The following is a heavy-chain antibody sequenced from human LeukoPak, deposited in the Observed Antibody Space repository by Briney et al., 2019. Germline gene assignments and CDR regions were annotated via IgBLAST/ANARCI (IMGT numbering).Heavy chain of an antibody. D-gene: IGHD3-16*01. Sequence: SQTLSLTCTVSGGSISSGSYDWSWIRQPAGKGLEWIGRIYTSGSTNYNPSLKSRVTISVDTSKHQFSLKLSSVTAADTAVYYCARVSDVFPKWFDPWGQGTLVTVSS. J-gene: IGHJ5*02. CDR3: ARVSDVFPKWFDP. V-gene: IGHV4-61*02. CDR1: GGSISSGSYD. CDR2: IYTSGST.